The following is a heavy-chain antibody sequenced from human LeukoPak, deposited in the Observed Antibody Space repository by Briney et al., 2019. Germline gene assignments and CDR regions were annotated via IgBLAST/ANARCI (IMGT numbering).Heavy chain of an antibody. CDR2: ISYSGGT. CDR3: AREVEYYDSSGYRPHAFDI. J-gene: IGHJ3*02. V-gene: IGHV4-39*02. CDR1: DGSIINNNHY. D-gene: IGHD3-22*01. Sequence: SETLSLTCTVSDGSIINNNHYWGWTRQPPGKGLEWIGSISYSGGTAYNPSLRSRVTISVDTSKNQFSLKVNSVTAADTAVYYCAREVEYYDSSGYRPHAFDIWGQGTLVTVSS.